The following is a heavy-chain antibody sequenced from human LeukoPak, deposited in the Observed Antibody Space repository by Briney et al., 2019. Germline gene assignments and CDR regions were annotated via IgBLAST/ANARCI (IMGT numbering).Heavy chain of an antibody. V-gene: IGHV4-30-2*01. CDR2: IYHGST. CDR3: ARTIAAAGTSFDY. Sequence: SETLSLTCAVSGGSISSGGYSWSWIRQPPGKGLEWIGYIYHGSTYYNPSLKSRVTISVDRSKNQFSLKLSSVTAADTAVYYCARTIAAAGTSFDYWGQGTLVTVSS. D-gene: IGHD6-13*01. CDR1: GGSISSGGYS. J-gene: IGHJ4*02.